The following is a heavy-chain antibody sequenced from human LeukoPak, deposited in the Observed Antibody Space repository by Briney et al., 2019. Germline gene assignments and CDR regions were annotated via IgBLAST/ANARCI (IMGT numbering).Heavy chain of an antibody. V-gene: IGHV4-59*01. CDR1: GFTFSSY. CDR2: IYDSGST. CDR3: ARGGSGYDSFYYYGMDV. J-gene: IGHJ6*02. D-gene: IGHD5-12*01. Sequence: PGGSLRLSCAASGFTFSSYWSWIRQPPGKGLEWIGYIYDSGSTNYNPSLKSRVTISVDTSKNQFSLKLSSVTAADTAVYYCARGGSGYDSFYYYGMDVWGQGTTVTVSS.